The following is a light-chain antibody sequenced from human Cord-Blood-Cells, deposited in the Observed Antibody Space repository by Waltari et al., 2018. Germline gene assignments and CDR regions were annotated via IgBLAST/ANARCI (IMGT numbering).Light chain of an antibody. V-gene: IGLV2-14*01. Sequence: QSALTQPASVSGSPGQSITISCTGTSSDVGGYNYVSWYQQHPGKAPKLMLYDVSKRPSGVSNRCSGSKSGNTASLTISGLQAEDEADYYCSSYTSSSTYVFGTGTKVTVL. CDR1: SSDVGGYNY. CDR2: DVS. CDR3: SSYTSSSTYV. J-gene: IGLJ1*01.